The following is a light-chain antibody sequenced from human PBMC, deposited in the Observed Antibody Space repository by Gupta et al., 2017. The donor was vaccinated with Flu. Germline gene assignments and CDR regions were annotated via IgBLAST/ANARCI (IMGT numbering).Light chain of an antibody. CDR3: HQTHSHPLVT. CDR2: SAS. V-gene: IGKV1-39*01. CDR1: QSISNY. J-gene: IGKJ3*01. Sequence: DIQVTQSPSSLSASVGDRVTITCRASQSISNYLNWYQQKPGKAPKVLIYSASSWQSGVPSRFSGSGFGKYLTLTISRRQQEDFGAYYCHQTHSHPLVTFGHGTKVDIK.